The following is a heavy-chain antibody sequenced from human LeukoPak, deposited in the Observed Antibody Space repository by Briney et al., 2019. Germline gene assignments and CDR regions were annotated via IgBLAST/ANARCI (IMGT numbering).Heavy chain of an antibody. V-gene: IGHV1-2*06. D-gene: IGHD1-26*01. CDR2: INPNSGGT. Sequence: ASVKVSCKASGYTFTGYYMHWVRQAPGQGLEWMGRINPNSGGTNYAQKFQGRNTMTRDTSTSTVYMELSSLRSEDTAVYYCARVGWELSNAGWFDPWGQGTLVTVSS. J-gene: IGHJ5*02. CDR1: GYTFTGYY. CDR3: ARVGWELSNAGWFDP.